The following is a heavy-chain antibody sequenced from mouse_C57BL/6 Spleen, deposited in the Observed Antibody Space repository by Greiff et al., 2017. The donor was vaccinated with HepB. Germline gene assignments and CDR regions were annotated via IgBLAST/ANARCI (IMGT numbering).Heavy chain of an antibody. D-gene: IGHD2-5*01. V-gene: IGHV1-64*01. CDR1: GYTFTSYW. Sequence: QVQLKQPGAELVKPGASVKLSCKASGYTFTSYWMHWVKQRPGQGLEWIGMIHPNSGSTNYNEKFKSKATLTVDKSSSTAYMQLSSLTSEDSAVYYCARTYSNYGIDYWGQGTTLTVSS. CDR3: ARTYSNYGIDY. J-gene: IGHJ2*01. CDR2: IHPNSGST.